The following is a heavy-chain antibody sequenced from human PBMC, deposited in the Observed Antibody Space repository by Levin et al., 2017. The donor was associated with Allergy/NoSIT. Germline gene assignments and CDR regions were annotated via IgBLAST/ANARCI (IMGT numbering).Heavy chain of an antibody. CDR2: INWNSGWI. Sequence: PGGSLRLSCAASGFTFDDYGMSWVRQAPGKGLEWVSGINWNSGWIGYADSVKGRFTISRDNAKNSLYLQMNSLRAEDTALYHCARDAGIRGVITSYYYYYGMDVWGQGTTVTISS. J-gene: IGHJ6*02. CDR1: GFTFDDYG. CDR3: ARDAGIRGVITSYYYYYGMDV. D-gene: IGHD3-10*01. V-gene: IGHV3-20*01.